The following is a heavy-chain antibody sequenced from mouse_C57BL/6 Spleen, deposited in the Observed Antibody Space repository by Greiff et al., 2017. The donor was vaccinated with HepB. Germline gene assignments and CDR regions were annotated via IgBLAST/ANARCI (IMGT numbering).Heavy chain of an antibody. Sequence: QVQLKQPGAELVMPGASVKLSCKASGYTFTSYWMHWVKQRPGQGLEWIGEIDPSDSYTNYNQKFKGKSTLTVDKSSSTAYMQLSSLTSEDSAVYYYARRGANWVFDYWGQGTTLTVSS. CDR1: GYTFTSYW. CDR2: IDPSDSYT. D-gene: IGHD4-1*01. V-gene: IGHV1-69*01. J-gene: IGHJ2*01. CDR3: ARRGANWVFDY.